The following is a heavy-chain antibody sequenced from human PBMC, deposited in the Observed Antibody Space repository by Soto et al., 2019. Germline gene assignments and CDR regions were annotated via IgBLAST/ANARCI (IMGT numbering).Heavy chain of an antibody. J-gene: IGHJ3*02. D-gene: IGHD5-18*01. Sequence: PSETLSLTCAVSGGSISLYYWTWIRQPPGKGLEWIGYVYYGGRTNYNPSLESRVTISEDTSKNQFSLRLISVTAADTAVYFCARGEYTRITPDPFDIWGQVTMVTVSS. CDR3: ARGEYTRITPDPFDI. CDR2: VYYGGRT. V-gene: IGHV4-59*01. CDR1: GGSISLYY.